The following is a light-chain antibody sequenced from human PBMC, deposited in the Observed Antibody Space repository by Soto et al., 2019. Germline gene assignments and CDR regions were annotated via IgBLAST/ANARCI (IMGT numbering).Light chain of an antibody. J-gene: IGKJ4*01. CDR3: QTAGSFPLT. CDR2: AAS. Sequence: DIQMTQSPSSVSASVGDRVTITCRTSQGISSWLAWYQQKPVKAPRLLFYAASSLQSGVPSRFSGRGSGIAFTLTISSLQPEDFATYYCQTAGSFPLTFGDGTNVEIK. V-gene: IGKV1-12*01. CDR1: QGISSW.